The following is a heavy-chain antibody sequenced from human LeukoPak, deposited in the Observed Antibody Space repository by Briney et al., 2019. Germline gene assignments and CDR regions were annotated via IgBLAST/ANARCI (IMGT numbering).Heavy chain of an antibody. J-gene: IGHJ4*02. D-gene: IGHD3-10*01. CDR1: GFTFSSYS. CDR3: ARDSTMVRGVITN. CDR2: ISSSSSYI. V-gene: IGHV3-21*01. Sequence: GGSLRLSCAASGFTFSSYSMNWVRQAPGKGLEWVSSISSSSSYIYYADSVKGRFTISRDSAKNSLYLQMNSLRAEDTAVYYCARDSTMVRGVITNWGQGTLVTVSS.